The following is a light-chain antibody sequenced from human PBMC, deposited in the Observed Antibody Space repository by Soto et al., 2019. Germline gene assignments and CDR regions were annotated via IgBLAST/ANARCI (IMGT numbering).Light chain of an antibody. CDR3: QQYGSSGT. J-gene: IGKJ5*01. Sequence: EFVLTQSPGTLSLSPGERATLSCRASQSVSNNYLAWYQQKPGQAPRLLIYGASNRATGIPDRFSGSGSGTDFTLTISRLEPEDFAVYYCQQYGSSGTFGQGTRLEIK. CDR1: QSVSNNY. V-gene: IGKV3-20*01. CDR2: GAS.